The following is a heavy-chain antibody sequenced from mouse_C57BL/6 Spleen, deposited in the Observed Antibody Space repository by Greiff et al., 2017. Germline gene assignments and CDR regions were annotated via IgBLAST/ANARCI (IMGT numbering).Heavy chain of an antibody. CDR3: ARWDGNYEYFDY. Sequence: QVQLQQPGAELVKPGASVKLSCKASGYTFTSYWMQWVKQRPGQGLEWIGEIDPSDSYTNYNQKFKGKATLTVDTSSSTAYMQLSSLTSEDSAVYYCARWDGNYEYFDYWGQGTTLTVSS. J-gene: IGHJ2*01. V-gene: IGHV1-50*01. D-gene: IGHD2-1*01. CDR2: IDPSDSYT. CDR1: GYTFTSYW.